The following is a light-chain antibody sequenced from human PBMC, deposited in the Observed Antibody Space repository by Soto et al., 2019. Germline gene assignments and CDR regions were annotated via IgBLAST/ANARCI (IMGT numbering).Light chain of an antibody. V-gene: IGLV2-14*01. J-gene: IGLJ3*02. CDR2: EVS. Sequence: QSVLTQPASVSGSPGQSITISCTGTSSDVGGYKYVSWYQQHPGKAPKVMIYEVSNRPSGVSTRFSGSKSGNTASLTISGLQAEDEADYYCSSYTTYTFWVFGGGTKLTVL. CDR1: SSDVGGYKY. CDR3: SSYTTYTFWV.